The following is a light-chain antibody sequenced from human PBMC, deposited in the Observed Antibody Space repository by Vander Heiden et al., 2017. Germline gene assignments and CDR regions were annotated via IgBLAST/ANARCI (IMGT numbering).Light chain of an antibody. V-gene: IGLV3-21*02. CDR3: QVWDSASDHPVI. CDR1: NIGSKS. Sequence: SYVLTHPPSVSVAPGQTARITCWGNNIGSKSVHWYQQKPGQAPVLVVYDDSDRPSGIPERFSASNSGNTATLTISRVEAGDEADYYCQVWDSASDHPVIFGGGTKLTVL. CDR2: DDS. J-gene: IGLJ2*01.